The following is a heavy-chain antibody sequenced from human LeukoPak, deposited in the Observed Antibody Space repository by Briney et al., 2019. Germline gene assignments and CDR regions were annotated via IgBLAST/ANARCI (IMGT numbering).Heavy chain of an antibody. CDR1: GGSFSGYY. CDR2: INHSGST. D-gene: IGHD3-10*01. CDR3: ARGGRITMVRGVIGDYYFDY. Sequence: PSETLSLTCAVYGGSFSGYYWSWIRQPPGKGLEWIGEINHSGSTNYNPSLKSRVTISVDTSKNQFSLKLSSVTAADAAVYYCARGGRITMVRGVIGDYYFDYWGQGTLVTVSS. J-gene: IGHJ4*02. V-gene: IGHV4-34*01.